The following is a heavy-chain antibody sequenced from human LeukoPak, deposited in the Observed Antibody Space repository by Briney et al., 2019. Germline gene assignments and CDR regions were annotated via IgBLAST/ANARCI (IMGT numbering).Heavy chain of an antibody. D-gene: IGHD1-1*01. Sequence: GASVKVSCKASGYTFTGYYMHWVRQAPGQGLEWMGWINPNSGGTNYAQKFQGRVTMTRDTSISTAYMELSRLRSDDTAVYYCATTRGTYALGNWFGPWGQGTLVIVSS. J-gene: IGHJ5*02. CDR3: ATTRGTYALGNWFGP. CDR1: GYTFTGYY. CDR2: INPNSGGT. V-gene: IGHV1-2*02.